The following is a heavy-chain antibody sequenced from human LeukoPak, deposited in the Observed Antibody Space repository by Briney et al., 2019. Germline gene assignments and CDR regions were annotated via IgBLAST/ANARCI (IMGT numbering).Heavy chain of an antibody. J-gene: IGHJ6*02. Sequence: GGSLRLSRAASGFTFDDYAMHWVRQAPGKGLEWVSLISGDGGSTYYADSVKGRFTISRDNSKNSLYLQMNSLRTEDTALYYCAKDISYSSSWSVHYYYGMDVWGQGTTVPVSS. CDR1: GFTFDDYA. CDR3: AKDISYSSSWSVHYYYGMDV. CDR2: ISGDGGST. V-gene: IGHV3-43*02. D-gene: IGHD6-13*01.